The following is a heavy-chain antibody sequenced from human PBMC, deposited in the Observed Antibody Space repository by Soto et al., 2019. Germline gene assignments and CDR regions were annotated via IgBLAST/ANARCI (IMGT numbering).Heavy chain of an antibody. CDR1: GGSISSGGYY. CDR3: TRDRNGHSSSPMVWDYYYGMDV. J-gene: IGHJ6*02. V-gene: IGHV4-31*03. CDR2: IYYSGST. Sequence: SETLSLTCTASGGSISSGGYYWSWIRQHPGKGLEWIGYIYYSGSTYYNPSLKSRVTISVDASKNQFSLKLSSVTAADTAVYYCTRDRNGHSSSPMVWDYYYGMDVWGQGTQVTVSS. D-gene: IGHD6-6*01.